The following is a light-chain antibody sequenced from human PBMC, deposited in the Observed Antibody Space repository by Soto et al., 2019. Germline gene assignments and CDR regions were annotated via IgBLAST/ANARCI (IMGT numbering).Light chain of an antibody. CDR1: RSDVGGYNY. CDR3: SSYTSSSTLG. J-gene: IGLJ2*01. Sequence: QSALTQPASVSGSPGQSITISCTGTRSDVGGYNYVSWYQQHPGKAPKLMIYDVSNRPSGVSNRFSGSKSGNTASLTISGLQAEDEADYYCSSYTSSSTLGLGGGTKLTVL. CDR2: DVS. V-gene: IGLV2-14*01.